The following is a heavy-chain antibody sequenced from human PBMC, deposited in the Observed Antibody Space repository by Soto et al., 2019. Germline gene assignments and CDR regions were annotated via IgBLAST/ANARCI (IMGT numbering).Heavy chain of an antibody. CDR1: GYTFTGYY. CDR3: ARDCSSGWACCYGMDV. Sequence: ASVKVSCKASGYTFTGYYMHWARQAPGQGLEWMGWINPNSGGTNYAQKFQGWVTMTRDTSISTAYMELSRLRSDDTAVYYCARDCSSGWACCYGMDVWGQGTTVTVSS. CDR2: INPNSGGT. D-gene: IGHD6-19*01. J-gene: IGHJ6*02. V-gene: IGHV1-2*04.